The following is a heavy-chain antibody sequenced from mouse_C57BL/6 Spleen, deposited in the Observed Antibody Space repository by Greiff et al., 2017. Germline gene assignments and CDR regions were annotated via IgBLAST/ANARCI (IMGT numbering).Heavy chain of an antibody. V-gene: IGHV1-64*01. CDR2: IHPNSGST. D-gene: IGHD2-4*01. Sequence: QVQLQQPGAELVKPGASVKLSCKASGYTFTSYWMHWVKQRPGQGLEWIGMIHPNSGSTNYNEKFKSKATLTVDKSSSTAYMQLSSLTSEDSAVYYCARSYDYDVGNFDYWGQGTTLTVSS. CDR3: ARSYDYDVGNFDY. CDR1: GYTFTSYW. J-gene: IGHJ2*01.